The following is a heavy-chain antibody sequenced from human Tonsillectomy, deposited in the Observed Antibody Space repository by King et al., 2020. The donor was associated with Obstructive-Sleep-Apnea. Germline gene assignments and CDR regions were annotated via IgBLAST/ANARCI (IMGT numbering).Heavy chain of an antibody. CDR3: ARVTWRPNYYGLDV. CDR2: IYHSGNT. V-gene: IGHV4-4*02. J-gene: IGHJ6*02. D-gene: IGHD5-24*01. Sequence: QLQESGPGLVKPSGTLSLTCAVSGGSISSTNWWNWVRQPPGKGLEWIGEIYHSGNTNYNPSLKIRVTISVDKSKNQFSLNLNSLTAADTAVYYCARVTWRPNYYGLDVWGQGTTVTVSS. CDR1: GGSISSTNW.